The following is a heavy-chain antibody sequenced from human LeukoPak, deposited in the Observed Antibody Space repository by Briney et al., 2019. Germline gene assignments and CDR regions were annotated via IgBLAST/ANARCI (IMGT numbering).Heavy chain of an antibody. D-gene: IGHD6-6*01. Sequence: PSETLSLTGTVSGGSISSHYWSWIRQPPGKGLEWIGYIYYSGSTKYNPSLKSRVTISVDTSKNQFSLKLSSVTAADTAVYYCARIPLYSSSSGLYYYYYYYLDVWGKGTTVTVSS. CDR3: ARIPLYSSSSGLYYYYYYYLDV. CDR1: GGSISSHY. J-gene: IGHJ6*03. V-gene: IGHV4-59*11. CDR2: IYYSGST.